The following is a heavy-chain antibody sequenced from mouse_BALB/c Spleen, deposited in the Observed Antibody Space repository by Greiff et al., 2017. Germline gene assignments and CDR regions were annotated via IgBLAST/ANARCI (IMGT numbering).Heavy chain of an antibody. Sequence: EVQGVESGGGLVQPGGSMKLSCVASGFTFSNYWMNWVRQSPEKGLEWVAEIRLKSNNYATHYAESVKGRFTISRDDSKSSVYLQMNNLRAEDTGIYYCTSATAGYAMDYWGQGTSVTVSS. J-gene: IGHJ4*01. D-gene: IGHD1-2*01. CDR2: IRLKSNNYAT. V-gene: IGHV6-6*02. CDR1: GFTFSNYW. CDR3: TSATAGYAMDY.